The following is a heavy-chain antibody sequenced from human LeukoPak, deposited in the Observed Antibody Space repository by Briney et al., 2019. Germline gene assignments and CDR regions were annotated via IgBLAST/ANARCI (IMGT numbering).Heavy chain of an antibody. Sequence: PSETLSLTCTVSGGSISSNSYYWGWIRQPPGKGLEWIGSIYHSGSTYYNPSLKSRVTISVDTSKNQFSLKLSSVTAADTAVYYCARVPLFGIYSYGSNWFDPWGQGTLVTVSS. J-gene: IGHJ5*02. CDR3: ARVPLFGIYSYGSNWFDP. CDR2: IYHSGST. D-gene: IGHD5-18*01. V-gene: IGHV4-39*07. CDR1: GGSISSNSYY.